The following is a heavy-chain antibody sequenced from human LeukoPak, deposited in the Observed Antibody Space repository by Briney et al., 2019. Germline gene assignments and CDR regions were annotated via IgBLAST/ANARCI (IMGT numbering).Heavy chain of an antibody. Sequence: GGSLRLSCAASGFXFSSYSINWVRQAPGKGLEWVSSISSSSSYIYYADSVKGRFTISRDNAKNSLYLQMNSLRAEDTAVYYCARGSGWYYYYYGMDVWGQGTTVTVSS. D-gene: IGHD6-19*01. V-gene: IGHV3-21*01. J-gene: IGHJ6*02. CDR2: ISSSSSYI. CDR1: GFXFSSYS. CDR3: ARGSGWYYYYYGMDV.